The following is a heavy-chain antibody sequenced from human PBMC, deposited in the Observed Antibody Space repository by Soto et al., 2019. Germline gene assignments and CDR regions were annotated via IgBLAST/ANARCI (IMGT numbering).Heavy chain of an antibody. CDR1: GYTFTGYY. V-gene: IGHV1-2*02. J-gene: IGHJ6*02. Sequence: ASVKVSCKASGYTFTGYYMHWVRQAPGQGLEWMGWINPNSGGTNYAQKFQGRVTMTRDTSTSTAYMELSRLRSDDTAVYYCASGWLRPNYYYYYGMDVWGQGTTVTVSS. CDR2: INPNSGGT. CDR3: ASGWLRPNYYYYYGMDV. D-gene: IGHD5-12*01.